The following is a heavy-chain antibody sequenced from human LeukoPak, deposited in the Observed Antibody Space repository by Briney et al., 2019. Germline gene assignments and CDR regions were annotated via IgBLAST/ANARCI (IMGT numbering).Heavy chain of an antibody. CDR1: GGSISSYY. CDR2: IYYSGST. J-gene: IGHJ5*02. CDR3: ARGELLPYWFAP. Sequence: SETLSLTCTVSGGSISSYYWSWIRQPPGKGLGGIGYIYYSGSTNYNPSLKSRVTISVDTSKNQFSLELSSVTAADTAVYYCARGELLPYWFAPWGQRPLVTVSS. V-gene: IGHV4-59*01. D-gene: IGHD1-26*01.